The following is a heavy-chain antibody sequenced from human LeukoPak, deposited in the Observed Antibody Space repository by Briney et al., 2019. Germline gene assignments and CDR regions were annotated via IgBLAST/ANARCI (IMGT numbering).Heavy chain of an antibody. CDR2: ISYDGSNK. CDR3: AKDQGDSYYYGSGSYHGPDY. D-gene: IGHD3-10*01. CDR1: GFTFSSYG. J-gene: IGHJ4*02. Sequence: GGPLRLSCAASGFTFSSYGMHWVRQAPGKGLEWVAVISYDGSNKYYADSVKGRFTISRDNSKNTLYLQMNSLRAEDTAVYYCAKDQGDSYYYGSGSYHGPDYWGQGTLVTVSS. V-gene: IGHV3-30*18.